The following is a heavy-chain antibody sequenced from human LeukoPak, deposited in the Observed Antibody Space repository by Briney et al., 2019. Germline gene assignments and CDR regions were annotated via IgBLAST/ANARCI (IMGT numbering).Heavy chain of an antibody. D-gene: IGHD7-27*01. CDR3: ARGPPNWGYDY. V-gene: IGHV3-21*01. J-gene: IGHJ4*02. Sequence: GGSLRLSCAASGFTFSSYSMNWVRQAPGKGLEWVSSISSSNSYLYYADSVKGRFTISRDNAKNSLYLQMNSLRAEDTAVYYCARGPPNWGYDYWGPGTLVTVSS. CDR2: ISSSNSYL. CDR1: GFTFSSYS.